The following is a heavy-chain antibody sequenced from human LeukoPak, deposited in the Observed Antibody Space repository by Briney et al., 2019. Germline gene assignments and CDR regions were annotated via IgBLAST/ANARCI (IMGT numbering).Heavy chain of an antibody. Sequence: GGSLRLSCAASGFTFSSYGMHWVRQAPGKGLEWVAVISYDGSNKYYADSVKGRFTISRDNSKNTLYLQMNSLRAEDTAVYYCAKPIAVAKIPYFDYWGQGTLVTVSS. J-gene: IGHJ4*02. V-gene: IGHV3-30*18. D-gene: IGHD6-19*01. CDR1: GFTFSSYG. CDR2: ISYDGSNK. CDR3: AKPIAVAKIPYFDY.